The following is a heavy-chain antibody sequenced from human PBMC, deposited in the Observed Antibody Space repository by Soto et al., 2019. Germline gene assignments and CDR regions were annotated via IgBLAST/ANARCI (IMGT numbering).Heavy chain of an antibody. CDR2: IYYSGST. CDR1: DGSISSSSYY. J-gene: IGHJ4*02. D-gene: IGHD1-26*01. Sequence: SETLSLTCTVSDGSISSSSYYWGWIRQPPGKGLEWIGSIYYSGSTYYNPSLKSRVTISVDTSKNQFSLKLSSVTAADTAVYYCARPGGSYDYWGQGTLVTVSS. CDR3: ARPGGSYDY. V-gene: IGHV4-39*01.